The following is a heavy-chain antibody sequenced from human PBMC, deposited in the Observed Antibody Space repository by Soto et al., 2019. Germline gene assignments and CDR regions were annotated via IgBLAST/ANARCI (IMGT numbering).Heavy chain of an antibody. Sequence: QLQLQESGPGLVKPSETLSLTCTVSGGSIDRSNYYWDWIRQPPGKGLEWIGTTYYNGNAYYNPSLKSRVTMSVDTSKNQVSLKLISVTAADTAVYYCARHFVAVVIKGWGYWGQGTLVTVSS. CDR3: ARHFVAVVIKGWGY. D-gene: IGHD3-22*01. J-gene: IGHJ4*02. CDR2: TYYNGNA. CDR1: GGSIDRSNYY. V-gene: IGHV4-39*01.